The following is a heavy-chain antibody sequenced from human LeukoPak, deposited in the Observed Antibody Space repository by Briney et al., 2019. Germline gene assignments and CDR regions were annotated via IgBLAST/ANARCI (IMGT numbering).Heavy chain of an antibody. Sequence: SETLSLTGAVSGGSLSSSGYSWTWIRQPPGKGLEWIAYIYYSGSTSYNPSLKSRVTISVDTSKNQFSLKLSSVTAADTAVYYCAREGISGLDWFDPWGQGTLVTVSS. J-gene: IGHJ5*02. D-gene: IGHD1-14*01. CDR1: GGSLSSSGYS. V-gene: IGHV4-61*08. CDR2: IYYSGST. CDR3: AREGISGLDWFDP.